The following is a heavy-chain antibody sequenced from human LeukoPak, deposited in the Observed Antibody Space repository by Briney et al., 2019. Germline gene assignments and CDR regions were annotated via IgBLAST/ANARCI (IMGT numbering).Heavy chain of an antibody. D-gene: IGHD3-22*01. CDR3: AREGPYYYDSSGYYVGVGPLD. CDR1: GGSISSGSYY. J-gene: IGHJ4*02. Sequence: PSQTLSLTCTVYGGSISSGSYYWSWLRQPAGKGLEWFVRIFTTGSTNYTPSLKSRVTMSVDTSKNQFSLKLSSVTAADTAVYYCAREGPYYYDSSGYYVGVGPLDWGQGTLVTVSS. V-gene: IGHV4-61*02. CDR2: IFTTGST.